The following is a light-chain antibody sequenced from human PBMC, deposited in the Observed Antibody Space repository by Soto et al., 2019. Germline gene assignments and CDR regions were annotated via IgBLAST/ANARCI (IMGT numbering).Light chain of an antibody. CDR3: QQYKNYPWT. V-gene: IGKV1-5*01. Sequence: DIQMSQSPSSLSASVGDRVTITCRASQSISWWLAWYQQKPGKAPKLLIYDASSLGSGVPSRFSGSGSGKEFTLTISNLQPDDFESYYCQQYKNYPWTFGQGTRVDTK. CDR1: QSISWW. J-gene: IGKJ1*01. CDR2: DAS.